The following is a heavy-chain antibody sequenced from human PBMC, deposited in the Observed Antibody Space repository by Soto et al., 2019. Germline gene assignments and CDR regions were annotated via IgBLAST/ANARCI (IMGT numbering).Heavy chain of an antibody. CDR1: GYTFSSYW. CDR3: AREWSLRY. D-gene: IGHD3-3*01. J-gene: IGHJ4*02. V-gene: IGHV5-51*01. CDR2: INPVDSDT. Sequence: VESLKISCQGSGYTFSSYWIAWVRQMPGKGLEWMGIINPVDSDTRYSPSFQGQVTISADKSISTAYLQWSSLKASDTAMYYCAREWSLRYWGQGTLVTVSS.